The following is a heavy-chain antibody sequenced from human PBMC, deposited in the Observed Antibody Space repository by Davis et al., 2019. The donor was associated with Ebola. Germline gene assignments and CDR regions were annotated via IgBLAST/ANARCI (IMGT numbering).Heavy chain of an antibody. Sequence: ASVKVSCKASGYTFTSYAMHWVRQAPGQRLEWMGWINAGNGNTKYSQKFQGRVTMTRNTSISTAYMELSSLRSEDTAVYYCARRWNYGYYYYGMDVWGQGTTVTVSS. CDR1: GYTFTSYA. V-gene: IGHV1-3*01. J-gene: IGHJ6*02. D-gene: IGHD1-7*01. CDR2: INAGNGNT. CDR3: ARRWNYGYYYYGMDV.